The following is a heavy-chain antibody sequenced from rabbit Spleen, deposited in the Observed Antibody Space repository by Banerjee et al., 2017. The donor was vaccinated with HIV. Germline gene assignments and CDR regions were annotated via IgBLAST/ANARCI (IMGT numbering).Heavy chain of an antibody. CDR3: ARDLVTVIGWNFYL. CDR2: IDTGSSGFT. CDR1: GVSFSGNSY. Sequence: QSLEESGGDLVKPGASLTLTCIASGVSFSGNSYMCWVRQAPGKGLEWIACIDTGSSGFTYFASWAKGRFIMSRASSTTVTLQMTSLTAADTATYFCARDLVTVIGWNFYLWGPGTLVTVS. J-gene: IGHJ4*01. D-gene: IGHD5-1*01. V-gene: IGHV1S40*01.